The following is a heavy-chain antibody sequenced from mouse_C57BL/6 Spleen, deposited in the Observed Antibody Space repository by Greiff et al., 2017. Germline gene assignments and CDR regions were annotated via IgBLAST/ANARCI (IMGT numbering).Heavy chain of an antibody. Sequence: EVKLMESGGGLVKPGGSLKLSCAASGFTFSDYGMHWVRQAPEKGLEWVAYISSGSSTIYYADTVKGRFTISRDNAKNTLFLQMTSLRSEDTAMYYCARVDVGDFDYWGQGTTLTVSS. J-gene: IGHJ2*01. CDR1: GFTFSDYG. CDR2: ISSGSSTI. CDR3: ARVDVGDFDY. D-gene: IGHD3-1*01. V-gene: IGHV5-17*01.